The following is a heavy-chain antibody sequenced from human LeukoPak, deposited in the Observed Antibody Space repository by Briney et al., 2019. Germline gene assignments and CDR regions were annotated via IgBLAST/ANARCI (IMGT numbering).Heavy chain of an antibody. V-gene: IGHV4-59*08. CDR3: ARHGKTWFGEYPRPYKWFDL. CDR2: VYYTGST. D-gene: IGHD3-10*01. Sequence: SETLSLSCTVSGDSVCRDYWSWIRQPPGKGLEWIGYVYYTGSTSYSPSLKTRLTISLDTSQNQLSLELTSVTAADTAVYYCARHGKTWFGEYPRPYKWFDLWGQGTLVTVSS. CDR1: GDSVCRDY. J-gene: IGHJ5*02.